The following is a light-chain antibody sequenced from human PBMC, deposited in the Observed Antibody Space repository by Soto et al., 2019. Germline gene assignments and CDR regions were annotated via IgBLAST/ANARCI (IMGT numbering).Light chain of an antibody. CDR1: QSISSD. V-gene: IGKV3-15*01. Sequence: EIVMTQSPATLSVSPGERVTLSCRASQSISSDLAWYQQKPGQAPRLLIYGASTRATGIPARFSGSASGTECTLTITSLQSEEVADYFCQQDKWPPMWTLGHGTKVEIK. CDR3: QQDKWPPMWT. J-gene: IGKJ1*01. CDR2: GAS.